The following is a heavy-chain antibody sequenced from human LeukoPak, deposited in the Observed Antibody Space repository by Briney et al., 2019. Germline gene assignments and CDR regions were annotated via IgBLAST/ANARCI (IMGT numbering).Heavy chain of an antibody. CDR2: IKQDGSKK. CDR1: GFPFSSYW. V-gene: IGHV3-7*04. J-gene: IGHJ4*02. Sequence: GGSLRLSCVASGFPFSSYWMTWVRQAPGKGLEWVANIKQDGSKKSYVDSVKGRFTISRDNAKDSLYLQMNSLRAEDTAIYYCTRVGYINEGIDYWGQGTLVTVSS. CDR3: TRVGYINEGIDY. D-gene: IGHD4-11*01.